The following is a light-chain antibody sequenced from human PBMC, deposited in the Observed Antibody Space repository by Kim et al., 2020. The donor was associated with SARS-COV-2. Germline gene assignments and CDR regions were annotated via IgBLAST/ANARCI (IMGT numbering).Light chain of an antibody. CDR1: SRHSIYR. Sequence: SFEPTCPLDSRHSIYRVAWHQLQPGKGPRYLMRIDSDGTHIKGDGIPDRFSGSSSGAERYLSISSLQSDDEADYYCQTWGPGIRVFGGGTQLTVL. CDR3: QTWGPGIRV. V-gene: IGLV4-69*01. CDR2: IDSDGTH. J-gene: IGLJ3*02.